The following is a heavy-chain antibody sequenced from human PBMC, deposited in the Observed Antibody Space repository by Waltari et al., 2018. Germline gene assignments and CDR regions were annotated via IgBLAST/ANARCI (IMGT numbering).Heavy chain of an antibody. CDR1: GYTFDTYG. J-gene: IGHJ4*02. CDR2: ISTYTHST. Sequence: QVQLVQSENEVRKPGASVRISCKASGYTFDTYGISWMRQAHGQALEWVGWISTYTHSTDYAEKFQGRVTMTTDKATATVYLDLRSLGSDDSAVYFCARDRDYSSGAPPAFWGQGTQVTVSS. D-gene: IGHD2-15*01. V-gene: IGHV1-18*01. CDR3: ARDRDYSSGAPPAF.